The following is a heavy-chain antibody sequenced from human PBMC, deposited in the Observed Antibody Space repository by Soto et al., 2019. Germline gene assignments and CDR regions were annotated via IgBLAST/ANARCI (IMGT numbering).Heavy chain of an antibody. V-gene: IGHV3-23*01. Sequence: PGXSLILSCAPSGFSFSNYAMGWVRQAPGKGLEWVSVVSASGPSTYYADSVEGRFTIARDNSKNTLYLQMNSLRVEDTAVYYCAKENSDCYWCGEHWGPGTLVTVSS. J-gene: IGHJ4*02. CDR1: GFSFSNYA. CDR2: VSASGPST. CDR3: AKENSDCYWCGEH. D-gene: IGHD2-21*02.